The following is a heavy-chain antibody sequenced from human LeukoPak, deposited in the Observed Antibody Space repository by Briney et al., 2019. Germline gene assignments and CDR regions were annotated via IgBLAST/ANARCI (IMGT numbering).Heavy chain of an antibody. CDR3: ARAHGGGSEPTPFDY. V-gene: IGHV3-30*03. CDR1: GFTFSSYG. CDR2: ISYDGSNK. J-gene: IGHJ4*02. D-gene: IGHD3-16*01. Sequence: GGSLRLSCAASGFTFSSYGMRWVRQAPGKELEWVAVISYDGSNKYYADSVKGRFTISRDNSKNTLYLQMNSLRAEDTAVYYCARAHGGGSEPTPFDYWGQGTLVTVSS.